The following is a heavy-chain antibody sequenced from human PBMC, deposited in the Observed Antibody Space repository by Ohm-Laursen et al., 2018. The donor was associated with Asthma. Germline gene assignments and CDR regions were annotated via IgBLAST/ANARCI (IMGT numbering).Heavy chain of an antibody. CDR3: ARDVMEWYLPAFDF. D-gene: IGHD3-3*01. CDR1: GFTFSSYY. CDR2: GGSYYDGGLK. V-gene: IGHV3-30-3*01. J-gene: IGHJ4*02. Sequence: SLRLSCAASGFTFSSYYMNWVRQAPGKGLEWVAVGGSYYDGGLKYYADSVNGRFTVSRDDSKNTLYLQMNSLRPDDTAVYYCARDVMEWYLPAFDFWGQGTLVTVSS.